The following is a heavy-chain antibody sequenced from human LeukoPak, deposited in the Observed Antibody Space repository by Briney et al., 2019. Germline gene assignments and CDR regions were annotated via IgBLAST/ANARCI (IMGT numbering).Heavy chain of an antibody. Sequence: PGGSLRLSCAASGFTFSSYAMNWVRQAPGKGLEWVSIISNSGGNTYYADSVKGRFTISRDNSKNTLYLQMSSLRAEDTAVYYCAKDAHKLLWFGDPGSYFDYWGQGTLVTVSS. J-gene: IGHJ4*02. CDR2: ISNSGGNT. CDR1: GFTFSSYA. V-gene: IGHV3-23*01. CDR3: AKDAHKLLWFGDPGSYFDY. D-gene: IGHD3-10*01.